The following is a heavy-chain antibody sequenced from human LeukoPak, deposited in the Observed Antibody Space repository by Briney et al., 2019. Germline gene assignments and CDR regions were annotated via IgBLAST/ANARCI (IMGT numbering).Heavy chain of an antibody. Sequence: GASVKVSCKASGYTFTSYYIHWVRQAPGQGLEWMGIINPSGGSTSCAQKFQGRVIMTRDMSTSTVYMELSSLRFEDTAVYYCARVPDAIRGVWWFDPWGQGTLVTVSS. V-gene: IGHV1-46*01. CDR2: INPSGGST. J-gene: IGHJ5*02. CDR3: ARVPDAIRGVWWFDP. CDR1: GYTFTSYY. D-gene: IGHD2-2*02.